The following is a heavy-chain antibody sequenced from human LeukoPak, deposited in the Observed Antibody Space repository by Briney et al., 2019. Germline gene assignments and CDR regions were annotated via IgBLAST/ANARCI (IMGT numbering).Heavy chain of an antibody. CDR3: AIDLTSGFDY. CDR1: GGSISSSSYY. V-gene: IGHV4-39*02. Sequence: MASETLSLTCTVSGGSISSSSYYWGWIRQPPGKGLEWIGSIYYSGSTYYNPSLKSRLTISVDTSKNHFSLKLSSVTAADTAVYYCAIDLTSGFDYWGQGTLVTVSS. CDR2: IYYSGST. J-gene: IGHJ4*02. D-gene: IGHD3-10*01.